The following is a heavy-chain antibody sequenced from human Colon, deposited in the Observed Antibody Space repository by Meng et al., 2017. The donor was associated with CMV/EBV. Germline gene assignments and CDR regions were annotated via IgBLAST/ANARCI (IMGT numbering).Heavy chain of an antibody. CDR2: INPKNGAT. CDR3: ARGFDFWRGSDFDY. CDR1: GYTFIDYY. J-gene: IGHJ4*02. Sequence: ASVKVSCKAAGYTFIDYYMHWVRQAPGQGLEWMGWINPKNGATNYDQKFQDRVTVTRDTSITTVYMELNRLRLDDTAVYFCARGFDFWRGSDFDYWGQGTSVTVSS. V-gene: IGHV1-2*02. D-gene: IGHD3-3*01.